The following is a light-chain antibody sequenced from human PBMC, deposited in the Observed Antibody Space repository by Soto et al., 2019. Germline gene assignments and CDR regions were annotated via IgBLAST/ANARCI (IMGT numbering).Light chain of an antibody. Sequence: DIQMTQYPSSLSASVGDRVTISCRASHNITSYLNWYHQRPGRAPNLLIYAASSLQSGVPSRFSDSGSWTNFTLTTSSLQPEDFATDYCQQSYKTPLTFGQGTKLEIK. V-gene: IGKV1-39*01. CDR2: AAS. J-gene: IGKJ2*01. CDR3: QQSYKTPLT. CDR1: HNITSY.